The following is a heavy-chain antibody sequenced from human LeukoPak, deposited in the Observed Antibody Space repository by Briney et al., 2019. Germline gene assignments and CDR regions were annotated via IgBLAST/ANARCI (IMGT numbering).Heavy chain of an antibody. V-gene: IGHV3-30*18. CDR3: AKFSSGPYYFDY. Sequence: GGSLRLSCAASGFTFSSYGMHWVRQAPGKGLEWVAVISYDGSNKYYADSVKGRFTISRDNSKNTLYLQMNSLRAEDTAVYYCAKFSSGPYYFDYWGQGTLVTVSS. CDR1: GFTFSSYG. CDR2: ISYDGSNK. D-gene: IGHD6-25*01. J-gene: IGHJ4*02.